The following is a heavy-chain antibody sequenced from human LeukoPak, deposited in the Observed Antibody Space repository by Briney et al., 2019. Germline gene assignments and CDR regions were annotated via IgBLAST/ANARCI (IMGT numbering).Heavy chain of an antibody. CDR1: GYTFTGYY. Sequence: ASVKVSCKASGYTFTGYYMHWVRQAPGQGLEWMGWINPNSGGTNYAQKFQGRVTMTRDTSISTAYMELSRLRSDDTAVYYCARDSPTAYCSGGSCYFDYWGQGTLSPSPQ. CDR2: INPNSGGT. J-gene: IGHJ4*02. V-gene: IGHV1-2*02. D-gene: IGHD2-15*01. CDR3: ARDSPTAYCSGGSCYFDY.